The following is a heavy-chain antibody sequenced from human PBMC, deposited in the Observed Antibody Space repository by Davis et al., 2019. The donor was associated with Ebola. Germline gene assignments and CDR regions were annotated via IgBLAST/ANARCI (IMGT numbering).Heavy chain of an antibody. CDR3: ARTYYFDDSGYRNAFDI. CDR1: GFTLSNYA. D-gene: IGHD3-22*01. V-gene: IGHV3-30-3*01. Sequence: GESLKISCAASGFTLSNYAMHWVRQAPGKGLEWVAVISYDGSDEYYADSVKGRFIISRDNSKNTLYLQMDSMRAKDTAVYYCARTYYFDDSGYRNAFDIWGQGTMVTISS. J-gene: IGHJ3*02. CDR2: ISYDGSDE.